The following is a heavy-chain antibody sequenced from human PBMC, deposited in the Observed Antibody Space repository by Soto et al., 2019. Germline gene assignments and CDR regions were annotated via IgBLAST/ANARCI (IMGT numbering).Heavy chain of an antibody. V-gene: IGHV1-24*01. CDR3: ATLYYYGSGSYPSVFDY. J-gene: IGHJ4*02. CDR2: FDPEDGET. D-gene: IGHD3-10*01. CDR1: GYTLTELS. Sequence: GASVKVSCKVSGYTLTELSMHWVRQAPGKGLEWMGGFDPEDGETIYAQKFQGRVTMTEDTSTDTAYMELSSLRSEDTAVYYCATLYYYGSGSYPSVFDYWGQGTLVTVSS.